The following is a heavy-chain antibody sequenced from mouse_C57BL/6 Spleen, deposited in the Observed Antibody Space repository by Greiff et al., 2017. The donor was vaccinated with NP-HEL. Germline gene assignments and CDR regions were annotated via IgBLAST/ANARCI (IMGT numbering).Heavy chain of an antibody. J-gene: IGHJ3*01. CDR2: IHPNSGST. Sequence: QVQLQQPGAELVKPGASVKLSCKASGYTFTSYWMHWVKQRPGQGLEWIGMIHPNSGSTNYNEKFKSKATLTVDKSSSNAYMQLRSLSSEEAAVYSCARKKGAYDDGFAYWGQGTLVTVSA. D-gene: IGHD2-4*01. V-gene: IGHV1-64*01. CDR1: GYTFTSYW. CDR3: ARKKGAYDDGFAY.